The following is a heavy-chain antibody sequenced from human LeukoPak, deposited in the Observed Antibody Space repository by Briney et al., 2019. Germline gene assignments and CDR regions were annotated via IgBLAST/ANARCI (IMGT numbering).Heavy chain of an antibody. CDR3: ARGEGSGSYMSYFDY. V-gene: IGHV4-34*01. Sequence: PSETLSLTCAVYVGSFSGYYWSWIRQPPGKGLEWIGEIDHSGSTIYNPSPESRVTISQDTSKNQFSLKLSSVIAADTAVYYCARGEGSGSYMSYFDYWGQGGLVTVSS. D-gene: IGHD3-10*01. J-gene: IGHJ4*02. CDR1: VGSFSGYY. CDR2: IDHSGST.